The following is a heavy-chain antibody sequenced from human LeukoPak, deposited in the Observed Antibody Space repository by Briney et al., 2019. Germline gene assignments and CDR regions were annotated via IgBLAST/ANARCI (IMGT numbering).Heavy chain of an antibody. J-gene: IGHJ4*02. CDR3: ATPYYYDSSGYYLDYFDY. D-gene: IGHD3-22*01. V-gene: IGHV1-69*13. CDR1: GYTFTSYG. CDR2: IIPIFGTA. Sequence: GASVKVSCKASGYTFTSYGISWVRQAPGQGLEWMGGIIPIFGTANYAQKFQGRVTITADESTSTAYMELSSLRSEDTAVYYCATPYYYDSSGYYLDYFDYWGQGTLVTVSS.